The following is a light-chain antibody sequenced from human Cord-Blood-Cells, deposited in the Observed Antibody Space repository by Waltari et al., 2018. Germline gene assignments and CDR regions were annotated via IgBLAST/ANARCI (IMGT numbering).Light chain of an antibody. V-gene: IGLV3-19*01. J-gene: IGLJ3*02. CDR1: SLRSYY. CDR2: GKN. Sequence: SSELTQDPAVSVALGQTVRITCPGDSLRSYYASWYQQKPGQAPVLVIYGKNNRPARIPDRFSGSSSGNTASLTITGTQAEDEADYYCNSRDSSGNHLVFGGWTKLTVL. CDR3: NSRDSSGNHLV.